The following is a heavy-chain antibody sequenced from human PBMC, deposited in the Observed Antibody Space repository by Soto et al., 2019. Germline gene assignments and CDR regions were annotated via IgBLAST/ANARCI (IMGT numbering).Heavy chain of an antibody. CDR2: ISGSGGST. CDR3: AKGDLHLGELYYMDV. D-gene: IGHD3-16*01. CDR1: GFTFSSYA. V-gene: IGHV3-23*01. J-gene: IGHJ6*03. Sequence: GGSLRLSCAASGFTFSSYAMSWVRQAPGKGLEWVSAISGSGGSTYYADSVKGRFTISRDNSKNTLYLQMNSLRAEDTAVYYCAKGDLHLGELYYMDVWGKGTTVTVSS.